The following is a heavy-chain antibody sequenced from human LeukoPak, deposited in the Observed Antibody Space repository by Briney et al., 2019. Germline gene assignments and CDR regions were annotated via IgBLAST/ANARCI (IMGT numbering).Heavy chain of an antibody. CDR1: GGSISSGDYY. V-gene: IGHV4-30-4*01. J-gene: IGHJ4*02. CDR2: IYYSGST. D-gene: IGHD5-18*01. Sequence: SETLSLTCTVSGGSISSGDYYWSWLRQPPGKGLEWIGYIYYSGSTYYNPSLKSRVTISVDTSKNQFSLKLSSVTAADTAVYYCARGASYGWFDYWGQGTLVTVSS. CDR3: ARGASYGWFDY.